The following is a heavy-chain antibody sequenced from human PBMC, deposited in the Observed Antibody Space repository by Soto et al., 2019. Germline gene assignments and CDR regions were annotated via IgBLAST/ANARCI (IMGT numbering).Heavy chain of an antibody. CDR1: GYTFTGYY. D-gene: IGHD3-10*01. J-gene: IGHJ4*02. V-gene: IGHV1-2*02. CDR2: INPNSGGT. CDR3: ARHHVTMVRGVIINPPIIDS. Sequence: QVQLVQSGAEVKMPGASVKVSCKASGYTFTGYYMHWVRQAPGQGLEWLGWINPNSGGTNYAQQFQGRVTMTRDTSISTAYMELSRLRSDDTAVYFCARHHVTMVRGVIINPPIIDSWGQGTLVTVSS.